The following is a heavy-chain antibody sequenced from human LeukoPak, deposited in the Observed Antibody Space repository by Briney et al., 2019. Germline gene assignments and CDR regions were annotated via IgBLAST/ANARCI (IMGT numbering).Heavy chain of an antibody. CDR2: INHSGST. D-gene: IGHD3-22*01. J-gene: IGHJ3*02. Sequence: PSETLSLTCAVYGGSFSGYYWSWIRQPPGKGLEWIGEINHSGSTNYNPSLKSRVAISVDTSKNQFSLKLSSVTAADTAVYYCARQGGITMIVVIITDDAFDIWGQGTMVTVSS. CDR1: GGSFSGYY. CDR3: ARQGGITMIVVIITDDAFDI. V-gene: IGHV4-34*01.